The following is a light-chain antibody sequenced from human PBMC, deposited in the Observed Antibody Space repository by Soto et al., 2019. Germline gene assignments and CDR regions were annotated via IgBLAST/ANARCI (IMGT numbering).Light chain of an antibody. CDR2: GAS. CDR3: QQYGSSRT. Sequence: EIVLTQSPGTLSLSPGERATLSCRTSQSVSSSYLAWYQQKPGQAPRLLIYGASSRATGIPDRFSGSGSGTDFPLTIRRLEPEDFAVDYCQQYGSSRTFGQGTKVEIK. V-gene: IGKV3-20*01. CDR1: QSVSSSY. J-gene: IGKJ1*01.